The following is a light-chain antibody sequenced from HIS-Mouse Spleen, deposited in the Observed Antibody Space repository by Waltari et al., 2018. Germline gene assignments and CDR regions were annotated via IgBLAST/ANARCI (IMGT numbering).Light chain of an antibody. CDR1: ALPKKY. J-gene: IGLJ2*01. V-gene: IGLV3-10*01. CDR3: YSTDSSGNHRV. CDR2: EDS. Sequence: SYELTQPPSVSVSPGQTARITCSGDALPKKYAYWYQQKSGQAPVLVIYEDSKRPSGIPEVFSGSSSGTMVTLTISGAQVEDEADYYCYSTDSSGNHRVFGGGTKLTVL.